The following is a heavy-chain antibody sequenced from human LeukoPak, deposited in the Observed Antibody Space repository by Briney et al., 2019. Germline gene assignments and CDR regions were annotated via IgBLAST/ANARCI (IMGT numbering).Heavy chain of an antibody. Sequence: ASVKVSCKASGYTFTGYYMHWVRQATGQGLEWMGWMNPNSGNTGYAQKFQGRVTMTRNTSISTAYMELSSLRSEDTAVYYCARGRGYRPVDYWGQGTLVTVSS. CDR2: MNPNSGNT. CDR1: GYTFTGYY. D-gene: IGHD3-10*01. J-gene: IGHJ4*02. V-gene: IGHV1-8*02. CDR3: ARGRGYRPVDY.